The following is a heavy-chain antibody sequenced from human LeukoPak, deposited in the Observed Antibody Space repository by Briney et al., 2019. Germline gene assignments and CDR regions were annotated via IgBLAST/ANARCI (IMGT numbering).Heavy chain of an antibody. CDR3: ARGLPKYYYDRSRGSERLDY. CDR1: GVSMSSSPYY. CDR2: IYDSGNT. V-gene: IGHV4-39*01. D-gene: IGHD3-22*01. Sequence: SETLSLTCTVSGVSMSSSPYYWGWIRQPPGKGLEWIGTIYDSGNTNYNPSLRSRLTISVDTSRNQFSLKLSSVTAADTAVYYCARGLPKYYYDRSRGSERLDYWGQGTLVTVSS. J-gene: IGHJ4*02.